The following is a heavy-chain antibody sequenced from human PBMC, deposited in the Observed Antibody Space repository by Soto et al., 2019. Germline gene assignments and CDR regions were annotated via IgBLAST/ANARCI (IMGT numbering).Heavy chain of an antibody. D-gene: IGHD3-16*02. CDR3: ARDVSLYRYTY. J-gene: IGHJ4*02. CDR1: GGSISSYY. CDR2: IYYSGST. Sequence: SETLSLTCTVSGGSISSYYWSWIRQPPGKGLEWIGYIYYSGSTNYNPSLKSRVTISVDTSKNQFSLKLSSVTAADTAVYYCARDVSLYRYTYWGQGTLVTVSS. V-gene: IGHV4-59*01.